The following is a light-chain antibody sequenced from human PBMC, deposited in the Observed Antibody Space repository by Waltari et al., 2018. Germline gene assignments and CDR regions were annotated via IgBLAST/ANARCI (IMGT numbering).Light chain of an antibody. Sequence: DIQMTQSPSTLSASVGDRVTITCRASQSISSWLAWYQQKPGKAPNLLIYKASSLESGVPSRCSGSGSGTEFTLTITSLQPYDFATYYCQQYNSYPLTFGGGTKVEIK. J-gene: IGKJ4*01. CDR2: KAS. CDR3: QQYNSYPLT. CDR1: QSISSW. V-gene: IGKV1-5*03.